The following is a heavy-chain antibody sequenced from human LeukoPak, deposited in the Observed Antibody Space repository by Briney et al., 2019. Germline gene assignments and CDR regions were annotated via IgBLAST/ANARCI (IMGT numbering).Heavy chain of an antibody. V-gene: IGHV3-30*04. Sequence: PGGSLGLSCAASGFTFSSYAMHWVRQAPGKGLEWVAVISYDGSNKYYADSVKGRFTISRDNSKNTLYLQMNSLRAEDTAVYYCARGHCSSTSCSNFDYWGQGTLVTVSS. CDR2: ISYDGSNK. J-gene: IGHJ4*02. CDR3: ARGHCSSTSCSNFDY. D-gene: IGHD2-2*01. CDR1: GFTFSSYA.